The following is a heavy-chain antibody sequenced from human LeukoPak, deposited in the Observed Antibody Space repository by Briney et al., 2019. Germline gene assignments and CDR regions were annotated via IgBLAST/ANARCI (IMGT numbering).Heavy chain of an antibody. CDR3: ARIRPGQYFDY. J-gene: IGHJ4*02. D-gene: IGHD2/OR15-2a*01. V-gene: IGHV3-20*01. Sequence: GGSLRLSCAASGFSFDDYGLTWVRQAPGKGLEWVSGINWNGDSTDYADSVKGRFTISRDNAKNSLYLQMNSLRDEDTAVYHCARIRPGQYFDYWGQGTLVTVSS. CDR1: GFSFDDYG. CDR2: INWNGDST.